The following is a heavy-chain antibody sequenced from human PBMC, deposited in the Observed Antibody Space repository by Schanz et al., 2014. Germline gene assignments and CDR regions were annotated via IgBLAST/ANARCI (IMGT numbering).Heavy chain of an antibody. V-gene: IGHV3-23*01. D-gene: IGHD3-3*01. Sequence: EVQLLESGGALEQPGGSLRLSCAASGITFSDYAMSWVRQAPGKGLEWVSTIASGGSHTFYADSVTGRFTISGDNSKNTLFLQMNRLRVEDTAIYYCAKSWKAHHLTGRPGWSDGMDVGGQGTT. CDR1: GITFSDYA. J-gene: IGHJ6*02. CDR2: IASGGSHT. CDR3: AKSWKAHHLTGRPGWSDGMDV.